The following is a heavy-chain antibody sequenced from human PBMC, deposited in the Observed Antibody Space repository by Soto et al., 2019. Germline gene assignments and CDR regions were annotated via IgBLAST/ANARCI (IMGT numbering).Heavy chain of an antibody. CDR3: ARARYDSSGWYRGDFDY. J-gene: IGHJ4*02. Sequence: QVQLVQSGAEVKKPGASVKVSCKASGYTFTSYYMHWVRQAPGQGLEWMGIINPSGGSTSYAQKFQGRVTMTRDTSTSTVYMELSSLRSEDTAVYYCARARYDSSGWYRGDFDYWGQGTLVTVSS. D-gene: IGHD6-19*01. CDR1: GYTFTSYY. CDR2: INPSGGST. V-gene: IGHV1-46*01.